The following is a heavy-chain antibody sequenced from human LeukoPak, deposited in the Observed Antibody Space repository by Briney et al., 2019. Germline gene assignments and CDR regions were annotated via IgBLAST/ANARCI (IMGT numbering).Heavy chain of an antibody. CDR3: ARGSPPRRNYDSRGYYSYYFDY. D-gene: IGHD3-22*01. CDR2: IKPSGGNT. CDR1: GYSFTSYN. Sequence: RASVKVSCKTSGYSFTSYNLHWVRQAPGQRLEWMGIIKPSGGNTNYAQKFQGRVTMTRDTSTSTVYMELRSLRSDDTAVYYCARGSPPRRNYDSRGYYSYYFDYWGQGTLVTVSS. V-gene: IGHV1-46*01. J-gene: IGHJ4*02.